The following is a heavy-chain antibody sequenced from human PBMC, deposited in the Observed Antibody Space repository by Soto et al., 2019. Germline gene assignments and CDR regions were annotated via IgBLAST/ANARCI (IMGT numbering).Heavy chain of an antibody. CDR1: GRSFSGYY. J-gene: IGHJ4*02. Sequence: SENLSLTCAVYGRSFSGYYWSWIRQPPGKGLEWIGEINHSGSTYYNPSLKSRVTISVDRSKNQFSLKLSSVTAADTAVYYCARASTTVTTLDYWGQGTLVTVSS. CDR2: INHSGST. CDR3: ARASTTVTTLDY. V-gene: IGHV4-34*01. D-gene: IGHD4-17*01.